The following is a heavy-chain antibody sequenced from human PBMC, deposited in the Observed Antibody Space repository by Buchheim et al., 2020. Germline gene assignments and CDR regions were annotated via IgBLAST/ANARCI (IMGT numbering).Heavy chain of an antibody. Sequence: EVQLVESGGGLVKPGGSLRLSCAGSGFTFSSYTMNWVRQAPGKGLGWVSSISSGSSYMYYADSVKGRFPISRDNAKKSLYLHLNSLRAEDTAVYYCVRELNVGVFDYWGQGAL. D-gene: IGHD1-26*01. J-gene: IGHJ4*02. CDR1: GFTFSSYT. CDR3: VRELNVGVFDY. V-gene: IGHV3-21*01. CDR2: ISSGSSYM.